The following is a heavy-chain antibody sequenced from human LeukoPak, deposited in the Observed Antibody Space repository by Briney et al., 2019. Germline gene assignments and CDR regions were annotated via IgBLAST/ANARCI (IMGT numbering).Heavy chain of an antibody. D-gene: IGHD2-15*01. CDR3: ASPGEGYCSGGNCYYFDY. CDR2: ISSSGSTM. Sequence: PGGSLRLSCAASGFTFSSYEMNWVRQAPGKGLEWVSYISSSGSTMYYADSVKGRFTISRDNAKNSPYLQMNNLRAEDTAVYYCASPGEGYCSGGNCYYFDYWGQGTLVTVSS. J-gene: IGHJ4*02. CDR1: GFTFSSYE. V-gene: IGHV3-48*03.